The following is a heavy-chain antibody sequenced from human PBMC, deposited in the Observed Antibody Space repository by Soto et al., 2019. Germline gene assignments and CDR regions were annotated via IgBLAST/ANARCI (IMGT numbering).Heavy chain of an antibody. Sequence: PSETLSLTCTVSGGSISSYYWSWIRQPPGKGLEWIGYIYYSGSTNYNPSLKSRVTISVDTSKNQFSLKLSSVTAADTAVYYCARDIRIAAESRGANWFDPWGQGTLVPVSS. J-gene: IGHJ5*02. D-gene: IGHD6-13*01. CDR1: GGSISSYY. CDR3: ARDIRIAAESRGANWFDP. V-gene: IGHV4-59*01. CDR2: IYYSGST.